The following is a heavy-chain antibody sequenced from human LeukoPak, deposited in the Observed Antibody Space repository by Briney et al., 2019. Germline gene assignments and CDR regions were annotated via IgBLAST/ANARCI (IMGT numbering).Heavy chain of an antibody. CDR3: ARADTAMVNYFDY. J-gene: IGHJ4*02. Sequence: PSETLSLTCAVSGGSISSGGYSWSWIRQPPGKGLEWIGYIYHSGSTYYNPSLKSRVTISVDRSKNQFSLKLSSVTAADTAVYYCARADTAMVNYFDYWGQGTLVTVSS. D-gene: IGHD5-18*01. CDR2: IYHSGST. CDR1: GGSISSGGYS. V-gene: IGHV4-30-2*01.